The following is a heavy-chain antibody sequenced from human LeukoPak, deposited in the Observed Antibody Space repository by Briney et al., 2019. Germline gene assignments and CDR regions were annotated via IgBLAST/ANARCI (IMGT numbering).Heavy chain of an antibody. Sequence: SETLSLTCTVSGGSISSYYWSWIRQTPGKGLEWIGYIYYTGSTNYNPSLKSRVTMSIDTSKSQFSLKLSSVTAADTAMYYCARGYLPSSGYFYYFDYWGQGTLVTVSS. V-gene: IGHV4-59*01. J-gene: IGHJ4*02. CDR2: IYYTGST. D-gene: IGHD3-22*01. CDR3: ARGYLPSSGYFYYFDY. CDR1: GGSISSYY.